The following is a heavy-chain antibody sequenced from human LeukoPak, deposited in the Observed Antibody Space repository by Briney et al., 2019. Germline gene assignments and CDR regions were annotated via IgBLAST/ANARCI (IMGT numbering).Heavy chain of an antibody. CDR3: AKALTILEWSFFDY. J-gene: IGHJ4*02. CDR1: GFTFSNYA. CDR2: ISGSGGST. D-gene: IGHD3-3*01. Sequence: QPVGSLRLSCAASGFTFSNYAMNWVRQAPGRGLEWVSTISGSGGSTYYADSVKGRFTISRDNSKNTLYLQMNSLRAEDTAVYYCAKALTILEWSFFDYWGQGTLVTVSS. V-gene: IGHV3-23*01.